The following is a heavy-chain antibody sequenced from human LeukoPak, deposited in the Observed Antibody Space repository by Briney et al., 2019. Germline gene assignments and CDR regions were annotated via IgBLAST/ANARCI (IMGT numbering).Heavy chain of an antibody. CDR3: AKGGAGIAVAAPFFDY. CDR2: ISGSGGST. V-gene: IGHV3-23*01. CDR1: GFTFSSYA. Sequence: GGSLRLSCAASGFTFSSYAMSWVRQAPGKGLEWVSAISGSGGSTYYADSVKGRFTISRDNSKNTLYLQMNSLRAEDTAVYYCAKGGAGIAVAAPFFDYWGQGTLVTVSS. J-gene: IGHJ4*02. D-gene: IGHD6-19*01.